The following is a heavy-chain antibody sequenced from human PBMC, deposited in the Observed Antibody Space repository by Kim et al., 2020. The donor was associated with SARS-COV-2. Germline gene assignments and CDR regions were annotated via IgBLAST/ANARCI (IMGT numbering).Heavy chain of an antibody. Sequence: ASVKVSCKTSGYTFTNYAIQWVRQAPGQRLEWMGGVNTGNGNTKYSQKFQGRVTITRDTSASTAYMEVSSLTSEDTAVYYCARRSGGYYSAGDYWGQGTLVTVSS. V-gene: IGHV1-3*04. CDR3: ARRSGGYYSAGDY. CDR2: VNTGNGNT. J-gene: IGHJ4*02. CDR1: GYTFTNYA. D-gene: IGHD2-21*01.